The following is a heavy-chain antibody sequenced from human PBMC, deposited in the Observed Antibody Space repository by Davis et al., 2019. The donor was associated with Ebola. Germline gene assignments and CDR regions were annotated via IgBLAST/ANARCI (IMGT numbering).Heavy chain of an antibody. D-gene: IGHD6-6*01. Sequence: GESLKISCAASGFTFSGYAMIWVRQAPGKGLEWVSSVSGSGRNTYYADSVKGRLTISRDNSRNTVYLEMYSLRVEDTAVYYCAKTGRKTWYSDSSGGPHAFDSWGQGTLVTVSS. CDR1: GFTFSGYA. J-gene: IGHJ4*02. CDR2: VSGSGRNT. V-gene: IGHV3-23*01. CDR3: AKTGRKTWYSDSSGGPHAFDS.